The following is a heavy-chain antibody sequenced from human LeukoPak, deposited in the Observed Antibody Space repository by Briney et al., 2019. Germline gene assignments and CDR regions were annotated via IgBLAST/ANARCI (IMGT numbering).Heavy chain of an antibody. D-gene: IGHD6-13*01. CDR1: GGSISRHY. V-gene: IGHV4-59*11. CDR2: THFSGTT. Sequence: SETLSLTCSVSGGSISRHYWTWIRQPPGKGLEWIGYTHFSGTTNYNPSLKSRATISLDRAKNQISLTLTSVTAADTAVYFRARPKAAGSYDFWGQGTLVTVSS. CDR3: ARPKAAGSYDF. J-gene: IGHJ4*02.